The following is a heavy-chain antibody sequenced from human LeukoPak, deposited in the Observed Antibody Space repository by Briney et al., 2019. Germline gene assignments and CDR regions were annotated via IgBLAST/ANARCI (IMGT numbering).Heavy chain of an antibody. CDR2: IYYSGST. V-gene: IGHV4-39*07. J-gene: IGHJ4*02. D-gene: IGHD6-13*01. Sequence: WVRQAPGKGLEWIGSIYYSGSTYYNPSLKSRVTISVDTSKNQFSLKLSSVTAADTAVYYCARDLIGVRDIAAPFDYWGQGTLVTVSS. CDR3: ARDLIGVRDIAAPFDY.